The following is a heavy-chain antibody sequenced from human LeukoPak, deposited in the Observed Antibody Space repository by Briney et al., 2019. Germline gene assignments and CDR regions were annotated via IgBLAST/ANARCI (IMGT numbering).Heavy chain of an antibody. Sequence: GGSLRLSCAASGFTFSSYSMNWVRQAPGKGLEWVSSISSSSSYIYYADSVKGRFTISRDNAKNSLYLQMNSLRAEDTAVYYCARDSHYYDSSGYPAWGQGTLVTVSS. D-gene: IGHD3-22*01. CDR2: ISSSSSYI. CDR3: ARDSHYYDSSGYPA. CDR1: GFTFSSYS. J-gene: IGHJ5*02. V-gene: IGHV3-21*01.